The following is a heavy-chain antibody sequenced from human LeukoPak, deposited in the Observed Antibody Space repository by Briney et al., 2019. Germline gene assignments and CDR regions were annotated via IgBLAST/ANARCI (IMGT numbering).Heavy chain of an antibody. J-gene: IGHJ4*02. D-gene: IGHD2/OR15-2a*01. V-gene: IGHV3-48*03. CDR3: AKKYETQAYFDY. Sequence: GGSLRLSCAASGFTFSSYEMNWVRQAPGKGLEWVSYISSSGSTTYYADSVKGRFTISRDNSKNTLYLQMNSLRAEDTAVYYCAKKYETQAYFDYWGQGTLVTVSS. CDR1: GFTFSSYE. CDR2: ISSSGSTT.